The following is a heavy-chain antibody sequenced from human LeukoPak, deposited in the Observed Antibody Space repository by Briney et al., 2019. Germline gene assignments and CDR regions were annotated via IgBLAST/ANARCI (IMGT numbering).Heavy chain of an antibody. V-gene: IGHV3-30*04. CDR2: ISYDGSNK. CDR1: GFTFSSYA. D-gene: IGHD3-10*01. J-gene: IGHJ3*02. Sequence: GGSLRLSCAASGFTFSSYAMHWVRQAPGKGLEWVAVISYDGSNKYYADSVKGRFTISRDNSKNTLYLQMNSLRAEDTAVYYCAREFTIWFGELESKSAFDIWGQGTMVTVSS. CDR3: AREFTIWFGELESKSAFDI.